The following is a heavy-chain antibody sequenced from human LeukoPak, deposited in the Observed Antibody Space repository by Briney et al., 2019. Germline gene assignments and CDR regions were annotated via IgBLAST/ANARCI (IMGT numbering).Heavy chain of an antibody. J-gene: IGHJ4*02. V-gene: IGHV3-30-3*01. CDR1: GFGFSDYA. CDR2: ISYDGSNK. CDR3: ARGAPPDY. Sequence: GGSLRLSCAASGFGFSDYAMYWGRQAPGKGLEWVAVISYDGSNKYYADSVKGRFTISRDNSRTFLYLQMDSLRLEDTAVYYCARGAPPDYWGQGTLVTVSS.